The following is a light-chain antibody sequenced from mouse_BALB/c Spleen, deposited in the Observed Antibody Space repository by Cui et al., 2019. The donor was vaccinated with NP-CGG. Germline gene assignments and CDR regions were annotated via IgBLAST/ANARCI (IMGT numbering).Light chain of an antibody. V-gene: IGLV1*01. Sequence: QAVVTQDSALTTSPGETVTLTCRSSTGAVTTSNYANWVREKPDHLFTGLIGGTNNRAPGVPARLSGSLIGDKAALTITGAQTEDEAIYFCALWYSNHWVFGGGTKLTVL. CDR1: TGAVTTSNY. J-gene: IGLJ1*01. CDR2: GTN. CDR3: ALWYSNHWV.